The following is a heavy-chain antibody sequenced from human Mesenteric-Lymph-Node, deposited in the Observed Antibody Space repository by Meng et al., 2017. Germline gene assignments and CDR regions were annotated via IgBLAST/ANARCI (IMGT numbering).Heavy chain of an antibody. Sequence: GESLKISCAASGFTFSSYGMHWVRQDPGKGLEWAAVIWSDGSNEFYADSVRGRFSISRDNSKNTLYLQMNSLRAEDTALYYCARDLSSGWYLADWGQGTLVTVSS. CDR2: IWSDGSNE. CDR1: GFTFSSYG. D-gene: IGHD6-19*01. V-gene: IGHV3-33*01. CDR3: ARDLSSGWYLAD. J-gene: IGHJ4*02.